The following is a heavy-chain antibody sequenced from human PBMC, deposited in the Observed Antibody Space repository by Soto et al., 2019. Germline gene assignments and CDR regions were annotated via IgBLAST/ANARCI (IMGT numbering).Heavy chain of an antibody. V-gene: IGHV2-70*04. J-gene: IGHJ3*02. CDR1: GFSLSTSGMR. D-gene: IGHD1-1*01. CDR3: ARSERYLQSVGAFDI. CDR2: IDWDDDK. Sequence: SGLTRVKPSQTLTLTCTFCGFSLSTSGMRVSWIRQPPGKALEWLARIDWDDDKFYSTSLKTRLTISKDTSKNQVVLTMTNMDPVDTATYYCARSERYLQSVGAFDIWGQGTMVTVSS.